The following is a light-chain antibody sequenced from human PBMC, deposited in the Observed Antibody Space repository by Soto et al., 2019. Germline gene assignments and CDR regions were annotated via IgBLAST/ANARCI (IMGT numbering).Light chain of an antibody. CDR3: QQYGSSPPIT. CDR1: QSVSSSF. CDR2: AAS. Sequence: EIVLTQSPGTLSLSPVERATLSCRASQSVSSSFLAWYQQRPGQAPRLIIYAASSRATGIPDRFSGSGSGTDFTLTISRLEPEDFAVYYCQQYGSSPPITFGQGTRLEIK. V-gene: IGKV3-20*01. J-gene: IGKJ5*01.